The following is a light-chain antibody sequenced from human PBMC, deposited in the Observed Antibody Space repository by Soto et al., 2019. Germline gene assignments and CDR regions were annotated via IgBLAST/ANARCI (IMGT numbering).Light chain of an antibody. CDR2: EVS. V-gene: IGLV2-23*02. Sequence: QSALTQPASVSGSPGQSITISCTGTSSDFGSYNLVSWYQQHPGKAPKLMIYEVSQRPSGLSYRFSGSKSGNTASLTISRFQAEDEADYYCCSYAGSSTPYVFGTGTKVTVL. CDR3: CSYAGSSTPYV. CDR1: SSDFGSYNL. J-gene: IGLJ1*01.